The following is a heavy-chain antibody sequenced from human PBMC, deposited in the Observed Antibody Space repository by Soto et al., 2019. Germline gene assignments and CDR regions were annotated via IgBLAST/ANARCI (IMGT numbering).Heavy chain of an antibody. D-gene: IGHD3-10*01. J-gene: IGHJ5*02. CDR3: AKDPKRFLHHWFDP. CDR1: GFTFSSYA. Sequence: VGSLRLSCAASGFTFSSYAMSWVRQAPGKGLERGSAISGSGGSPYYADSVKGRFTISRDNSKNPLYLQMNSLRAEDTAVYYCAKDPKRFLHHWFDPWGQGTLVTVSS. CDR2: ISGSGGSP. V-gene: IGHV3-23*01.